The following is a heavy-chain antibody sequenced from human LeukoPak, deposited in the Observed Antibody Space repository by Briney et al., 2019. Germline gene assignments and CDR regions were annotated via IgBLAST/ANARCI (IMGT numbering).Heavy chain of an antibody. CDR1: GFTFSSYT. CDR2: ITSSSSYI. V-gene: IGHV3-21*01. J-gene: IGHJ4*02. CDR3: ARVLSGTLTFYH. D-gene: IGHD3-9*01. Sequence: GGSLRLSCAASGFTFSSYTMNWVRQAPGKGLEWVSSITSSSSYIYYTDSAKGRFTISRDNAKNSLFLQMNSLRAEDTAVYYCARVLSGTLTFYHWGQGTLVAVSS.